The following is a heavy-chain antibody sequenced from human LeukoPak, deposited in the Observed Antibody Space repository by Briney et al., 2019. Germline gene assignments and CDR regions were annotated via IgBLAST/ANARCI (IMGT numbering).Heavy chain of an antibody. J-gene: IGHJ4*02. CDR2: IKQDGSEK. CDR1: GFTLSTYW. CDR3: ARIDPVGRT. D-gene: IGHD1-26*01. V-gene: IGHV3-7*05. Sequence: GGSLRLSCAASGFTLSTYWMTWVRQAPGKGLEWVANIKQDGSEKYYADSVKGRFTISRDNAKNFVYLQMDRLRAEDTALYYCARIDPVGRTWGQGTLVIVSA.